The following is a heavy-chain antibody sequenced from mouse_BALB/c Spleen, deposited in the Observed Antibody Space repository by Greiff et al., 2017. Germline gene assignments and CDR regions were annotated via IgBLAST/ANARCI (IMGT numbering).Heavy chain of an antibody. CDR2: IWSGGST. Sequence: VQGVESGPGLVQPSQSLSITCTVSGFSLTSYGVHWVRQSPGKGLEWLGVIWSGGSTDYNAAFISRLSISKDNSKSQVFFKMNSLQANDTAIYYCARSIYYDNAMDYWGQGTSVTVSS. CDR1: GFSLTSYG. J-gene: IGHJ4*01. V-gene: IGHV2-2*02. D-gene: IGHD2-4*01. CDR3: ARSIYYDNAMDY.